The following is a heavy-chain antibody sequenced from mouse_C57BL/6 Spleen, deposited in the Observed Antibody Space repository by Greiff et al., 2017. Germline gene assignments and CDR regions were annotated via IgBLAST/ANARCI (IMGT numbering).Heavy chain of an antibody. CDR1: GYAFSSSW. CDR3: TSCPYWYFDV. J-gene: IGHJ1*03. CDR2: IDPGDGDT. V-gene: IGHV1-82*01. Sequence: QVQLQQSGAELVRPGASVKISCKASGYAFSSSWMNWVKQRPGQGLEWIGRIDPGDGDTNYNGKFKGKATLTADKSSSTAYMHLSSLSSEATAVYFCTSCPYWYFDVWGTGTTGTVSS.